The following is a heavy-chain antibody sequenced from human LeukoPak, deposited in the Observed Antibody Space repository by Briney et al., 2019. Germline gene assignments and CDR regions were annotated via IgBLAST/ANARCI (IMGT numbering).Heavy chain of an antibody. CDR2: ISAYNGNT. V-gene: IGHV1-18*01. Sequence: ASVKLSCKASGYTFTSYGISWVRHAPGQGLEWMGWISAYNGNTNYAQKLQGRVTMTTDTSTSTAYMELRSLRSDDTAVYYCASSGYCSGGSCLREFDYWGQGTLVTVSS. CDR3: ASSGYCSGGSCLREFDY. D-gene: IGHD2-15*01. CDR1: GYTFTSYG. J-gene: IGHJ4*02.